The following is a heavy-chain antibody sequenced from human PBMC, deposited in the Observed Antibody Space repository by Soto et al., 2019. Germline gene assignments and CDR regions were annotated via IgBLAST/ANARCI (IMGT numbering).Heavy chain of an antibody. Sequence: ASVKVSCKASAYSFTTYHIHWVRQAPGQGLEWMGLINPDAGATNYAQRFQGRLRLTRDTSTSTVYMELRSLRFDDTAVYYCARGDIVLVPASEGNWFDPWGHGTLVTVSS. J-gene: IGHJ5*02. V-gene: IGHV1-46*01. CDR1: AYSFTTYH. D-gene: IGHD2-2*01. CDR2: INPDAGAT. CDR3: ARGDIVLVPASEGNWFDP.